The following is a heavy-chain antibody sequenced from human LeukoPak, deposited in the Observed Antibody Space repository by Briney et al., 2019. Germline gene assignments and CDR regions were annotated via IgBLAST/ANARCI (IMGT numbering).Heavy chain of an antibody. D-gene: IGHD3-22*01. CDR3: ARDRSVVGFDY. CDR1: GFTFSSYA. CDR2: ISYDGSNK. Sequence: GGSLRLPCAASGFTFSSYAMHWVRQAPGKGLEWVAVISYDGSNKYYADSVKGRFTISRDNSKNTLYLQMNSLRAEDTAVYYCARDRSVVGFDYWGQGTLVTVSS. V-gene: IGHV3-30-3*01. J-gene: IGHJ4*02.